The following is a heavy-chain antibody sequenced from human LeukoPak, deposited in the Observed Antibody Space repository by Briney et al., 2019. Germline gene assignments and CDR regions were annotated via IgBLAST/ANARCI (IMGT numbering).Heavy chain of an antibody. V-gene: IGHV3-33*01. J-gene: IGHJ4*02. CDR1: GXTFSSYG. CDR2: IWYDGSNK. CDR3: ARGGVDTAILDY. D-gene: IGHD5-18*01. Sequence: GGSLRLSCAASGXTFSSYGMHWVRQAPGKGREWVAVIWYDGSNKYYADSVKGRFTISRDNSKNTLYLQMNSLRAEDTAVYYCARGGVDTAILDYWGQGTLVTVSS.